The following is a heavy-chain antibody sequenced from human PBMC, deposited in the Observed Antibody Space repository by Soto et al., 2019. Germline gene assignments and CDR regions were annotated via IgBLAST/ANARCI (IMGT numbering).Heavy chain of an antibody. CDR2: IYYSGST. V-gene: IGHV4-39*01. Sequence: LSLTCSVSGGSINSSSYFWGWVRQPPGKGLEWIGSIYYSGSTYYNPSLRSRVTISVDTSKNQFSPKLSSVTAADTAVFYCARHYSSGSRNWFDPWGQGXLVTVSS. J-gene: IGHJ5*02. CDR3: ARHYSSGSRNWFDP. CDR1: GGSINSSSYF. D-gene: IGHD6-19*01.